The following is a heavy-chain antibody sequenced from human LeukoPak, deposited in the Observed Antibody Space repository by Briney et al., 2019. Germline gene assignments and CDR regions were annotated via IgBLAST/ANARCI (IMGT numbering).Heavy chain of an antibody. J-gene: IGHJ6*02. Sequence: SETLSLTCAVYDGSFSGYYWSWIRQPPGKGLEWIGEINHSGSTNHNPSLKSRVTISVDTSKNQFSLKLSSVTAADTAVYYCARETVTTSEDYYGMDVWGQGTTVTVSS. CDR2: INHSGST. CDR1: DGSFSGYY. V-gene: IGHV4-34*01. D-gene: IGHD4-17*01. CDR3: ARETVTTSEDYYGMDV.